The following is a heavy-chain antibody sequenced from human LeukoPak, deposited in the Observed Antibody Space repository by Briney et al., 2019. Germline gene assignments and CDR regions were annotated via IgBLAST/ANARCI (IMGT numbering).Heavy chain of an antibody. CDR3: ARDEYYYDSSGYYYLYFQH. Sequence: GGSLRLSCAASGFTFSSYAMHWVRQASGKGLEWVAVISYDGSNKYYADSVKGRFTISRDNSKNTLYLQMNSLRAEDTAVYYCARDEYYYDSSGYYYLYFQHWGQGTLVTVSS. CDR2: ISYDGSNK. J-gene: IGHJ1*01. V-gene: IGHV3-30*04. CDR1: GFTFSSYA. D-gene: IGHD3-22*01.